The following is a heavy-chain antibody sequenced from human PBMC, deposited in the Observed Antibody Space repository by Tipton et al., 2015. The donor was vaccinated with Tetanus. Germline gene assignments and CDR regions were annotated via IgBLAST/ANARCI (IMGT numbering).Heavy chain of an antibody. CDR3: ARAHCTDGVCNFDF. D-gene: IGHD2-8*01. Sequence: QLVQSGAEVKKPGESLRIFCKGSGYSFTNYWITWVRQMPGKGLEWMGRIDPSDSYIDYSPSFQGHVTISVDKSINTAYLQWSSLKASDTSMFYCARAHCTDGVCNFDFWGQGALVTVAS. CDR2: IDPSDSYI. CDR1: GYSFTNYW. J-gene: IGHJ4*02. V-gene: IGHV5-10-1*01.